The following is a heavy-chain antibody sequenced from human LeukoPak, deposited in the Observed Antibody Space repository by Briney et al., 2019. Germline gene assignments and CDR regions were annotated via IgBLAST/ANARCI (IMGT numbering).Heavy chain of an antibody. CDR3: ARDGNWNDQIPYFDY. CDR1: GFTFSSYA. Sequence: GRSLRLSCAASGFTFSSYAMHWVRQAPGKGLEWVAVISYDGSNKYYADSVKGRSTISRDNSKNTLYLQMNSLRAEDTAVYYCARDGNWNDQIPYFDYWGQGTLVTVSS. J-gene: IGHJ4*02. CDR2: ISYDGSNK. V-gene: IGHV3-30*04. D-gene: IGHD1-1*01.